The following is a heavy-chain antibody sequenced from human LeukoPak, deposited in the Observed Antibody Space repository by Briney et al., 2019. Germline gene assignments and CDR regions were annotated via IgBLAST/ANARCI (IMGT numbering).Heavy chain of an antibody. D-gene: IGHD6-13*01. V-gene: IGHV1-69*13. J-gene: IGHJ3*02. CDR1: GGTFISYA. CDR3: AREPVRYSSSWTRSHSDAFDI. Sequence: SVKVSCKASGGTFISYAISWVRQAPGQGLEWMGGMIPIYGTANYAQKFQGRVTITADESTSTAYMELSSLGSEDTAVYYCAREPVRYSSSWTRSHSDAFDIWGQGTMVTVSS. CDR2: MIPIYGTA.